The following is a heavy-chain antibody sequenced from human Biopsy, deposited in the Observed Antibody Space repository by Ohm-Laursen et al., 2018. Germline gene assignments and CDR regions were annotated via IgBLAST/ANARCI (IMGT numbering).Heavy chain of an antibody. CDR3: ARGSNEYGGLYFPH. Sequence: SETLSLTCIVSGGSFTGHYGTWIRQPPGKGLEWIGHISHTGYTSYKSSLKSRVTISLDTSRKHFSLRLTSLAAADTAVYYCARGSNEYGGLYFPHWGQGTLVTVSS. CDR1: GGSFTGHY. V-gene: IGHV4-59*08. D-gene: IGHD4-23*01. J-gene: IGHJ1*01. CDR2: ISHTGYT.